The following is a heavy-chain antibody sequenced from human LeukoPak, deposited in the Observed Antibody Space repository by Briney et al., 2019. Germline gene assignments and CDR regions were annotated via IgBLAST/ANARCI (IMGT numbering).Heavy chain of an antibody. CDR1: GGSFSGYY. CDR2: INHSGST. Sequence: SETLSLTCAVYGGSFSGYYWSWIRQPPGKGREWIGEINHSGSTNYNPSLKSRVTISVDTSKNQFSLKLSSVTAADTAVYYCARGPLIYYDSSGYYYYWGQGTLVTVSS. D-gene: IGHD3-22*01. J-gene: IGHJ4*02. CDR3: ARGPLIYYDSSGYYYY. V-gene: IGHV4-34*01.